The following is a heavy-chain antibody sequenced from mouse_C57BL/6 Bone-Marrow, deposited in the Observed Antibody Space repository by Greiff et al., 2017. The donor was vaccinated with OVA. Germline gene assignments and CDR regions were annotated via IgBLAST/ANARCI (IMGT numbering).Heavy chain of an antibody. CDR1: GYAFSSSW. D-gene: IGHD1-1*01. CDR3: ARGFYYYGLYAMDY. V-gene: IGHV1-22*01. CDR2: INPNNGGT. J-gene: IGHJ4*01. Sequence: VQLQQSGPELVKPGASVKISCKASGYAFSSSWMNWVKQRPGKGLEWIGYINPNNGGTSYNQKFKGKATLTVNKSSSTAYMELRSLTSEDSAVYYCARGFYYYGLYAMDYWGQGTSVTVSS.